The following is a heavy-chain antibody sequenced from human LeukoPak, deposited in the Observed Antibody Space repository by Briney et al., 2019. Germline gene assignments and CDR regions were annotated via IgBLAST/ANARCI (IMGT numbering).Heavy chain of an antibody. D-gene: IGHD2-8*01. J-gene: IGHJ4*02. Sequence: HWASVTVSCKASGYAFTGYYMHWVRQAPGQGLEWMGWINPNSGGTNYAQKFQGRVTMTRDTSISTAYMELSRLRSDDTAVYYCARAWDIVLINYWGQGTLVTVSS. V-gene: IGHV1-2*02. CDR2: INPNSGGT. CDR1: GYAFTGYY. CDR3: ARAWDIVLINY.